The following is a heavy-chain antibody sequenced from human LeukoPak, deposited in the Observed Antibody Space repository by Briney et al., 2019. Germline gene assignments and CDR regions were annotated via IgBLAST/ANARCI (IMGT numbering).Heavy chain of an antibody. D-gene: IGHD3-22*01. CDR2: IYPTGNT. V-gene: IGHV4-4*07. Sequence: SETLSLTCSVSGGSIISYYWSWIRQPAGKGPEWIGRIYPTGNTDYNPSLKTRVTMSTDLSKKQFSLRLRSVTAADTAVYYCARLKFYDSTGYSPGYYMDVWGKGTAVTVSS. CDR1: GGSIISYY. CDR3: ARLKFYDSTGYSPGYYMDV. J-gene: IGHJ6*03.